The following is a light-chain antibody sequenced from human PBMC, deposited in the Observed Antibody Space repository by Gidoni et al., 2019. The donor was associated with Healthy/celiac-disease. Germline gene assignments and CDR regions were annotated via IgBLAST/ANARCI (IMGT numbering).Light chain of an antibody. V-gene: IGLV1-44*01. CDR3: AAWDDSLNGVV. CDR2: SNN. Sequence: QSVLTQPPSASGTPGQRVTISCSGSSSNIGSNTVNWYQQLPGTAPKLLIYSNNQRPSGVPDRFSCSTSGTSASLAISGLQSEDEAAYYCAAWDDSLNGVVFGGGTKLTVL. CDR1: SSNIGSNT. J-gene: IGLJ2*01.